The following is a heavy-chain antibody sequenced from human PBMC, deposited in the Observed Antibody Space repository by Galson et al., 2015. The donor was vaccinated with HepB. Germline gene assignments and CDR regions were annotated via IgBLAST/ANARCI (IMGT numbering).Heavy chain of an antibody. Sequence: AISGSGGSTYYADSVKGRFTISRDNSKNTLYLQMNSLRAEDTAVYYCAKITPHWNDRHAFDIWGQGTMVTVSS. D-gene: IGHD1-1*01. CDR3: AKITPHWNDRHAFDI. J-gene: IGHJ3*02. CDR2: ISGSGGST. V-gene: IGHV3-23*01.